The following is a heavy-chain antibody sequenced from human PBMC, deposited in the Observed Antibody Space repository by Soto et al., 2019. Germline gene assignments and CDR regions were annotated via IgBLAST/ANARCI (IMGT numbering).Heavy chain of an antibody. CDR1: GGSISSYY. Sequence: SETLSLTCTVSGGSISSYYWSWIRQPPGKGLEWIGYIYYSGSTNYNPSLKSRVTISVDTSKNQFSLKLSSVTAADTAVYYCARVEGVGSSIWRYNWFDPWGQGTLVTVSS. D-gene: IGHD6-13*01. CDR2: IYYSGST. V-gene: IGHV4-59*01. CDR3: ARVEGVGSSIWRYNWFDP. J-gene: IGHJ5*02.